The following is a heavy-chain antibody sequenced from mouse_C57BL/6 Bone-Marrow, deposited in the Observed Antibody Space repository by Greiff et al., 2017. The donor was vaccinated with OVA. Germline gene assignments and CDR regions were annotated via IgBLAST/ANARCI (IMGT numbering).Heavy chain of an antibody. V-gene: IGHV1-62-2*01. J-gene: IGHJ3*01. CDR3: SGHEDRRLFYDDCAGFAY. D-gene: IGHD2-4*01. CDR1: GYTFTEYT. CDR2: FYPGSGSI. Sequence: VQLQQPGAELVKPGASVKLSCKASGYTFTEYTIHWVKQRPGQGLEWIGWFYPGSGSINYNEKFKGKGTLTADKYSSTVYLELSRLTSDASAVFVCSGHEDRRLFYDDCAGFAYWGQGTLVTVSA.